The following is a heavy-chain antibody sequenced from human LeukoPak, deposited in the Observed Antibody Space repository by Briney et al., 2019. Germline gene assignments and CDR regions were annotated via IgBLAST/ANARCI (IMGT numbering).Heavy chain of an antibody. Sequence: GGSLRLSCAASGFTFSSYGMSWVRQAPGKGLEWVSVIYSGGSTYYADSVKGRFTISRDNSKNTLYLQMNSLRAEDTAVYYCAREMITFGGGTLDYWGQGTLVTVSS. J-gene: IGHJ4*02. CDR2: IYSGGST. D-gene: IGHD3-16*01. CDR3: AREMITFGGGTLDY. V-gene: IGHV3-53*01. CDR1: GFTFSSYG.